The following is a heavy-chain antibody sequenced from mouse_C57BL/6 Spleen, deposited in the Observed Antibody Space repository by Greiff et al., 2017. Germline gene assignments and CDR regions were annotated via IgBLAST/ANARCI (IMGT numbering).Heavy chain of an antibody. CDR1: GYTFTSYW. CDR3: ARAPYITTVVARFAY. J-gene: IGHJ3*01. CDR2: IYPGSGST. V-gene: IGHV1-55*01. Sequence: VHLQQPGAELVKPGASVKMSCKASGYTFTSYWITWVKQRPGQGLEWIGDIYPGSGSTNYNEKFKSKATLTVDKSSSTAYMQLSSLTSEDSAVYYCARAPYITTVVARFAYWGQGTLVTVSA. D-gene: IGHD1-1*01.